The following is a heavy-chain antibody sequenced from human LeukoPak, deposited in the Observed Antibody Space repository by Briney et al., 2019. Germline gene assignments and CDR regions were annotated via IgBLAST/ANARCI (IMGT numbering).Heavy chain of an antibody. CDR2: ISGSGGST. D-gene: IGHD3-10*01. CDR3: AKDYGSGTLFLLYFDY. J-gene: IGHJ4*02. V-gene: IGHV3-23*01. Sequence: GGSLRLSCAASGFTFSSYAMSWVRQAPGKGLEWVSAISGSGGSTYYADSVKGRFTISRDNSKNTLYLQMNSLRAEDTAVYYCAKDYGSGTLFLLYFDYWGQGTLVTVSS. CDR1: GFTFSSYA.